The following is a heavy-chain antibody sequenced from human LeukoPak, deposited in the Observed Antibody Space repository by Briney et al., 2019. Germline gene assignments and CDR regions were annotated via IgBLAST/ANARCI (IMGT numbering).Heavy chain of an antibody. CDR2: IRSKAYGGTT. CDR1: GFTFGDYA. Sequence: GGSLRLSCTASGFTFGDYAMSWVRQAPGKGLEWVGFIRSKAYGGTTEYDASVKGRFTISRDDTKSIAYLQMHSLKTEDTAVYYCTRLLRYYYDSSAYWGQGTLVTVSS. V-gene: IGHV3-49*04. CDR3: TRLLRYYYDSSAY. D-gene: IGHD3-22*01. J-gene: IGHJ4*02.